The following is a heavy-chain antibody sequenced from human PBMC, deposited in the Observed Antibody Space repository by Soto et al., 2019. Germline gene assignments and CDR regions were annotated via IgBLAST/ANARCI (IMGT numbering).Heavy chain of an antibody. J-gene: IGHJ4*02. CDR1: GFTFSDYD. D-gene: IGHD3-22*01. CDR2: ISSNSNYK. Sequence: QVQLVESGGGLVKPGGSLRLSCAASGFTFSDYDMSWIRQAPGKWLEWISYISSNSNYKNHAYYVRGRFTISRDNAKNSLYLQMNGLRAEDTAGYYCARATGYYHTSGSDSWGQGTLVTVSS. CDR3: ARATGYYHTSGSDS. V-gene: IGHV3-11*06.